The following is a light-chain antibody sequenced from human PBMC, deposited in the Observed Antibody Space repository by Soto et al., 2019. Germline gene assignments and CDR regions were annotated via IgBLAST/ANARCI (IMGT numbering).Light chain of an antibody. CDR2: DVS. Sequence: QSALTQPASVSGSPGQSITISCTGTSSDVGGYNYVSWYQQHPGKAPKLMIYDVSNRPSGVSNRFSGSKSGNTASLTISVLQAEDEADYYCISYTSSSTLEVFGGGTKVTVL. CDR1: SSDVGGYNY. CDR3: ISYTSSSTLEV. V-gene: IGLV2-14*01. J-gene: IGLJ2*01.